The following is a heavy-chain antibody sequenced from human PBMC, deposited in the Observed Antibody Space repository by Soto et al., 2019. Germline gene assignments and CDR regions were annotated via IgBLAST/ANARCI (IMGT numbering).Heavy chain of an antibody. Sequence: GASVKVSCKASGGTFSSYAIGWVRQAPGQGLEWMGGIIPIFGTADYAQKFQGRVTITADESTSTAYMDLSSLRSEDTAVYYCARHLGGNHYYYGMDVWGQGTTVTVSS. CDR3: ARHLGGNHYYYGMDV. J-gene: IGHJ6*02. D-gene: IGHD3-16*01. CDR2: IIPIFGTA. CDR1: GGTFSSYA. V-gene: IGHV1-69*13.